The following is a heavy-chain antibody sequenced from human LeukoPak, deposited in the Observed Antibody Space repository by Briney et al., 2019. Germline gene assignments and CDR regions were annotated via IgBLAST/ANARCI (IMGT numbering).Heavy chain of an antibody. CDR2: INHRGTT. CDR3: ARSWAGMYYPFYYFDY. V-gene: IGHV4-34*01. D-gene: IGHD1-26*01. CDR1: GDSFSGYY. Sequence: SETLSLTCAVYGDSFSGYYWSWIRQPPGKGLEWIAEINHRGTTHYNPSLKSRVNISADTSKNQFSLHLDSVTAADTAVYYCARSWAGMYYPFYYFDYWGQGTLVSVSS. J-gene: IGHJ4*02.